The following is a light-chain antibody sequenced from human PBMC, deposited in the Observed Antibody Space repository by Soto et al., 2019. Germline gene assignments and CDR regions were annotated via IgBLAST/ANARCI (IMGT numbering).Light chain of an antibody. J-gene: IGLJ2*01. V-gene: IGLV2-14*01. CDR2: EVI. CDR3: SSYAGSNNLV. Sequence: QSVLTQPASVSGSPGQSITISCTGTSSDVGGYNFVSWYQQHPGKAPKLMIYEVINRPSGVSNRFSGSKSGNTASLTVSGLQAEDEADYYCSSYAGSNNLVFGGGTKVTVL. CDR1: SSDVGGYNF.